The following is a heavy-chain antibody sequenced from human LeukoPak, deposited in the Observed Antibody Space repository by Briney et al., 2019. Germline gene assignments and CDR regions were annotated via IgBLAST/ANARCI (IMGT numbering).Heavy chain of an antibody. V-gene: IGHV3-66*01. CDR2: IYSGGST. CDR3: ASGYDLDGMDV. D-gene: IGHD2-15*01. J-gene: IGHJ6*02. Sequence: GGSLRLSCAASGFTVSSNYMSWVRQAPVKGLEWVSVIYSGGSTYYADSVKGRFTISRDNSKNTLYLQMNSLRAEDTAVYYCASGYDLDGMDVRGQGTTVTVSS. CDR1: GFTVSSNY.